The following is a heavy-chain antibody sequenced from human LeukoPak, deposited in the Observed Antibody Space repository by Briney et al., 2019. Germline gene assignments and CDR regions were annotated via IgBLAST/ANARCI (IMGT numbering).Heavy chain of an antibody. V-gene: IGHV4-30-2*01. CDR3: AGAHGAFDI. J-gene: IGHJ3*02. CDR2: IYHSGST. Sequence: SQTLSLTCAVSGGSISSGGYSWSWIRQPPGKGLEWIGYIYHSGSTYYNPSLKSRVTISVDRSKNQFSLKLSSVTAADTAVYYCAGAHGAFDIWGQGTMVTVSS. CDR1: GGSISSGGYS.